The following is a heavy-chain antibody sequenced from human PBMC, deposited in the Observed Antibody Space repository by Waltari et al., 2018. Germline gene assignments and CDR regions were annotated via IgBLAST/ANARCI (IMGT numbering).Heavy chain of an antibody. CDR2: INHSGST. J-gene: IGHJ4*02. CDR1: GGSFSGYY. V-gene: IGHV4-34*01. D-gene: IGHD4-17*01. CDR3: ARIDYGDYGFDY. Sequence: QVQLQQWGAGLLKPSETLSLTCAVYGGSFSGYYWSWIRQPPGKGLEWIGEINHSGSTNYNPSLRSRVTMSVDTSKNQFSLKLSSVTAADTAVYYCARIDYGDYGFDYWGQGTLVTVSS.